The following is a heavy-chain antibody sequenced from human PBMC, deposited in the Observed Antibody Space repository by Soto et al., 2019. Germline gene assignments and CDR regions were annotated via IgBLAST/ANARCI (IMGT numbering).Heavy chain of an antibody. J-gene: IGHJ5*02. D-gene: IGHD6-19*01. CDR2: INHSGST. CDR3: ARKSSGWSDWFDP. CDR1: GGSFSGYC. Sequence: SETLSLTCAVYGGSFSGYCWSWIRQPPGKGLEWIGEINHSGSTNYNPSLKSRVTISVDTSKNQFSLKLSSVTAADTAVYYCARKSSGWSDWFDPWGQGTLVTVSS. V-gene: IGHV4-34*01.